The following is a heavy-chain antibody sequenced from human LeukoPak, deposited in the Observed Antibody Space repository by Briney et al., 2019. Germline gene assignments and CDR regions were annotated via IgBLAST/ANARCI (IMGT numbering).Heavy chain of an antibody. D-gene: IGHD1-26*01. CDR3: ARDDILGAAPDY. Sequence: ASVTVSCKASGYTFTSYGVTWVRQAPGQGLEWMGWISAYNGNTNYAQKLQGRVTMTTDTSTSTAYMELGSLRSDDTAVYCCARDDILGAAPDYWGQGTRVTVSS. V-gene: IGHV1-18*01. CDR2: ISAYNGNT. CDR1: GYTFTSYG. J-gene: IGHJ4*02.